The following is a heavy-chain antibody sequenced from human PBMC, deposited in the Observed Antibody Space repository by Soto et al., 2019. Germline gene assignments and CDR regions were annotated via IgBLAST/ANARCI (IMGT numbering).Heavy chain of an antibody. V-gene: IGHV4-30-2*01. CDR1: GGSISSGGYS. CDR3: ARGREMVLLDY. Sequence: SLTCAVSGGSISSGGYSWSWIRQPPGKGLEWIGYIYHSGSTYYNPSLKSRATISVDRSKNQFSLKLSSVTAADTAVYYCARGREMVLLDYWGQGTLVTVSS. CDR2: IYHSGST. J-gene: IGHJ4*02. D-gene: IGHD2-8*01.